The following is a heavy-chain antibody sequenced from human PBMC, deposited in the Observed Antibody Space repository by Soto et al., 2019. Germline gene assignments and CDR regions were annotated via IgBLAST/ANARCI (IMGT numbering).Heavy chain of an antibody. CDR3: AKESAYGDTYGAFDI. D-gene: IGHD4-17*01. J-gene: IGHJ3*02. CDR1: GFTFDDYA. CDR2: ISWSSGGL. Sequence: EVQLVESGGGLVQPGRSLRLSCAASGFTFDDYAMHWVRQAPGKGLEWVSGISWSSGGLAHADSVKGRFTISRDNAKNSLYLQMNSLRAEDTALYYCAKESAYGDTYGAFDIWGQGTMVTVSS. V-gene: IGHV3-9*01.